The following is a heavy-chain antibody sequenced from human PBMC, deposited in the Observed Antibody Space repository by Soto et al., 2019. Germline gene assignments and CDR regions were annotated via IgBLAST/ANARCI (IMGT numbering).Heavy chain of an antibody. CDR3: ARGRSYYGSGTYAPNSHWFDA. V-gene: IGHV4-34*01. J-gene: IGHJ5*02. CDR2: INDSGRT. D-gene: IGHD3-10*01. Sequence: WETLSLTCSVYGESFSGHFWSWIRQSPGKGLEWIGEINDSGRTNDNPSLKSRVSISVDTSKNHFSLNLRSLTAADTAVYYCARGRSYYGSGTYAPNSHWFDAWGQGTLVTVSS. CDR1: GESFSGHF.